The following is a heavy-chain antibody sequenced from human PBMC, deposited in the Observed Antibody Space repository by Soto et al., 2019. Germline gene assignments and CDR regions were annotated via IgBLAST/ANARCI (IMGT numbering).Heavy chain of an antibody. CDR2: MNPNSGNT. V-gene: IGHV1-8*01. CDR3: ARAIYCTNGVCYGRYFDL. D-gene: IGHD2-8*01. J-gene: IGHJ2*01. Sequence: QVQLVQSGAEVKKPGASVKVSCKASGYTFTSYDINWVRQATGQGLEWMGWMNPNSGNTGYAQKFQDRVTMTRNTSIRTAYMELSSLRSEYTAVYYCARAIYCTNGVCYGRYFDLWGRGTLVTVSS. CDR1: GYTFTSYD.